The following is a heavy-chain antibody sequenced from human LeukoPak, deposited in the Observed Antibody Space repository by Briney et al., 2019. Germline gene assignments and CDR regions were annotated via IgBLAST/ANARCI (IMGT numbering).Heavy chain of an antibody. D-gene: IGHD3-3*01. CDR3: AREGRILEWLPYYYYYMDV. CDR2: IRYDGSSK. CDR1: GFTFSNYG. J-gene: IGHJ6*03. V-gene: IGHV3-30*02. Sequence: GGSLRLSCAASGFTFSNYGIQWVRQAPGKGLEWVAFIRYDGSSKYYADSVKGRFTISRDNAKNSLYLQMNSLRAEDTAVYYCAREGRILEWLPYYYYYMDVWGKGTTVTVSS.